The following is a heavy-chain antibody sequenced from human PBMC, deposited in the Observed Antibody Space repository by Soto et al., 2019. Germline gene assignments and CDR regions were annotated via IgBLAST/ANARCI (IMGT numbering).Heavy chain of an antibody. J-gene: IGHJ4*02. D-gene: IGHD3-16*02. CDR2: INPNSGGT. Sequence: QVQLVQSGAEVKKPGASVKVSCKASGYTFTGYYMHWVRQAPGQGLEWMGWINPNSGGTKYAQNFQGWVTMTRDTSISTAYMELSRLRSDDTAVYYCARADNLGELSFWDYWGQGTLVTVSS. CDR3: ARADNLGELSFWDY. CDR1: GYTFTGYY. V-gene: IGHV1-2*04.